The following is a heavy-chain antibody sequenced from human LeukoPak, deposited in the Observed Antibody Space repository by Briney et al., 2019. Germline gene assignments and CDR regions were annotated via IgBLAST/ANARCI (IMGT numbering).Heavy chain of an antibody. CDR1: GGSMSSYY. V-gene: IGHV4-59*01. J-gene: IGHJ4*02. CDR3: ARRYSSGWSPTFDY. Sequence: PSETLSLTCTVSGGSMSSYYWSWIRQPPGKGREWIGYIYKSGGTNYNPSVRSRVSISLDTSKNQFSLKLSSVTAADTAVYFCARRYSSGWSPTFDYWGQGILVTVST. D-gene: IGHD6-19*01. CDR2: IYKSGGT.